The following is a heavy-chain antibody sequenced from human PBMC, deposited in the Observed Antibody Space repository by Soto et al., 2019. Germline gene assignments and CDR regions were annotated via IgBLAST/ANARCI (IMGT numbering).Heavy chain of an antibody. D-gene: IGHD3-9*01. V-gene: IGHV1-46*01. CDR3: ARDLLREHTADY. CDR1: GYTFSDYA. CDR2: INPSGGST. Sequence: ASVKVSCKASGYTFSDYAIHWVRQAPGQRPEWMGIINPSGGSTSYAQKFQGRVTMTRDTSTSTVYMELSSLRSEDTAVYYCARDLLREHTADYWGQGTLVTVSS. J-gene: IGHJ4*02.